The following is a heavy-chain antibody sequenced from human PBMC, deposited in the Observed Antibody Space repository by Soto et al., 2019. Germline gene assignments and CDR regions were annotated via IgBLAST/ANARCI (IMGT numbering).Heavy chain of an antibody. CDR2: IWYDGSNK. V-gene: IGHV3-33*01. J-gene: IGHJ4*02. CDR3: ARDDDYGDQNVDY. CDR1: GFTFSSYG. Sequence: GGSLRLSCAASGFTFSSYGMHWVRQAPGKGLEWVAVIWYDGSNKYYADSVKGRFTISRDNSKNTLYLQMNSLRAEDTAVYYCARDDDYGDQNVDYWGQGTLVTVSS. D-gene: IGHD4-17*01.